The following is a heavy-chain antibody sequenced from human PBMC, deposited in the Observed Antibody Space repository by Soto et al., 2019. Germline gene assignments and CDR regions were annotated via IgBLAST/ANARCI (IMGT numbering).Heavy chain of an antibody. J-gene: IGHJ4*02. D-gene: IGHD2-15*01. CDR3: AKVDCSGGSCYEVRYYFDY. CDR2: ISGSGGST. V-gene: IGHV3-23*01. Sequence: GGSLRLSCAASGFTFSSYAMSWVRQAPGKGLEWVSAISGSGGSTYYADSVKGRFTISRDNSKNTLYLQMNSLRAEDTAVYYCAKVDCSGGSCYEVRYYFDYWGQGTLVTVSS. CDR1: GFTFSSYA.